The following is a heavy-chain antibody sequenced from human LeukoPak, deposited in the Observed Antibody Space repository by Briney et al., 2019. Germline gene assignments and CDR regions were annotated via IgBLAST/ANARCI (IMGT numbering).Heavy chain of an antibody. CDR1: GFTFSNAW. Sequence: PGGSLRLSCAASGFTFSNAWMSWVRQAPGKGLEWVGRIKSRTDGGTTDYAAPVKGKFTISRDDSKNTLYLQMNSLNTEDTAVYYCTTPYYYGSGTITPIYYIDYWGQGTLVTVSS. V-gene: IGHV3-15*01. CDR2: IKSRTDGGTT. D-gene: IGHD3-10*01. CDR3: TTPYYYGSGTITPIYYIDY. J-gene: IGHJ4*02.